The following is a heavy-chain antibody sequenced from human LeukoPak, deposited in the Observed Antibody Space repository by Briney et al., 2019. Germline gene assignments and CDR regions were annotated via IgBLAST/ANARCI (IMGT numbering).Heavy chain of an antibody. CDR3: AREGWLPSSLDY. CDR1: GFTFSIYS. D-gene: IGHD5-24*01. Sequence: HPGGSLRLSCAASGFTFSIYSMNWVRQAPGKGLEWVAVIWYDGSNKYYADSVKGRFTISRDNSKNTLYLQMNSLRAEDTAVYYCAREGWLPSSLDYWGQGTLVTVSS. V-gene: IGHV3-33*08. J-gene: IGHJ4*02. CDR2: IWYDGSNK.